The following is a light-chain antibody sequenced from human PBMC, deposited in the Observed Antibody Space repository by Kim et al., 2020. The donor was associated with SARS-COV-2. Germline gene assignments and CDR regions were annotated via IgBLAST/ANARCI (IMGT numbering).Light chain of an antibody. Sequence: DNQMTQSPSSLSAYVGDTATITCRTSQSIGSYLNWYQQRPGKAPELLIYAASRLESGVPSRFSGSGSGTDFTLTISSLQPEDFATYYCQQSHSTPPYTFGPGTKLEI. CDR2: AAS. V-gene: IGKV1-39*01. J-gene: IGKJ2*01. CDR3: QQSHSTPPYT. CDR1: QSIGSY.